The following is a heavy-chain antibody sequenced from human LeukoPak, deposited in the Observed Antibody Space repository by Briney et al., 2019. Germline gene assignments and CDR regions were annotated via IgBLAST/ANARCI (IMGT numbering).Heavy chain of an antibody. CDR3: ARVEWEALYYDSSGYNWFDP. D-gene: IGHD3-22*01. CDR1: GGSFSGYY. V-gene: IGHV4-34*01. J-gene: IGHJ5*02. Sequence: SETLSLTCAVYGGSFSGYYWSWIRQPPGKGLEWIGEINHSGSSNYSPSLKSRVTISVDTSKNQFSLKLSSVTAADTAVYYCARVEWEALYYDSSGYNWFDPWGQGTLVTVFS. CDR2: INHSGSS.